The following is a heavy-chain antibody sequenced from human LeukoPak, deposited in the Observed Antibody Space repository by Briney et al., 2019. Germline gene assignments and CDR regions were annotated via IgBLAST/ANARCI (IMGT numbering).Heavy chain of an antibody. D-gene: IGHD3-16*01. CDR1: GLTLTNKS. CDR3: AKDGANRGYFDY. V-gene: IGHV3-30*18. J-gene: IGHJ4*02. Sequence: PWRSLRPSFAAAGLTLTNKSMHEVRQAPGKGLEWVAVISYDGSNKYYADSVKGRFTISRDNSKNTLYLQMNSLRAEDTAVYYCAKDGANRGYFDYWGQGTLVTVSS. CDR2: ISYDGSNK.